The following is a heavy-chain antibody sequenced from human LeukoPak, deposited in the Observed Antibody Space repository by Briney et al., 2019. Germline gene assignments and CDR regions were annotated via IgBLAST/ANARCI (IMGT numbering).Heavy chain of an antibody. CDR1: EFSVGSNY. CDR3: AKPGGNVAF. D-gene: IGHD4-23*01. CDR2: IYSGGST. Sequence: GGSLRLSCAASEFSVGSNYMTWVRQAPGKGLEWVSLIYSGGSTYYADSVKRRFTISRDNSKNTLYLQMNSLRAEDTAAYYCAKPGGNVAFWGQGTLVTVSS. J-gene: IGHJ4*02. V-gene: IGHV3-66*01.